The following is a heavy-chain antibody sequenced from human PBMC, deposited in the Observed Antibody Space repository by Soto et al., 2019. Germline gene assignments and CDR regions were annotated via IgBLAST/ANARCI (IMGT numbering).Heavy chain of an antibody. Sequence: QVQLVESGGGLVKPGGSLRLSCAASGFTFSDYYMSWIRQAPGKGLEWVSYISSSSSYTNYTDSVKGRFTISRDNAKNSLYLQMNSLRAEDTAVYYCAREGIAARPFDYWGQGTLVTVSS. J-gene: IGHJ4*02. CDR3: AREGIAARPFDY. V-gene: IGHV3-11*06. D-gene: IGHD6-6*01. CDR2: ISSSSSYT. CDR1: GFTFSDYY.